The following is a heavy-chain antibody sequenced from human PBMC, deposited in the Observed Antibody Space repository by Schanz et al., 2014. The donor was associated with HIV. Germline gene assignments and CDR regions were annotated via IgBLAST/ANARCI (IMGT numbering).Heavy chain of an antibody. CDR1: GYTFTGYY. J-gene: IGHJ6*02. CDR2: INPNSGGT. Sequence: QLQLVQSGAGVKKPGASVKVSCKASGYTFTGYYMHWIRQAPGQGLEWMGWINPNSGGTNYAQKFQGRVTMTRDTSINTAYMELSRLRSDDTAVYYCARDADLNELWPRDYYHYTMDVWGQGTTVTVSS. CDR3: ARDADLNELWPRDYYHYTMDV. D-gene: IGHD5-18*01. V-gene: IGHV1-2*02.